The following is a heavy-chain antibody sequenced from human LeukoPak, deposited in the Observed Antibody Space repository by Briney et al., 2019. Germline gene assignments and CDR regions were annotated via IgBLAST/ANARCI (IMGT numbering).Heavy chain of an antibody. V-gene: IGHV3-23*01. J-gene: IGHJ5*02. D-gene: IGHD3-22*01. CDR1: GFTFSTFA. Sequence: GSLRLSCAPSGFTFSTFAMNWVRQAPGKGLEWVSAISAGGSRTFYADSVKGRFTISRDNSKNTLSLLMNSLRAGDTAVYYCARDLRPHYYDSSGYGCFGSWGQGTLVTVSS. CDR3: ARDLRPHYYDSSGYGCFGS. CDR2: ISAGGSRT.